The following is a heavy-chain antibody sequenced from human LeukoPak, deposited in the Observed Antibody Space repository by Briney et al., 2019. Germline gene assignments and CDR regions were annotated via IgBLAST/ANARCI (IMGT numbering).Heavy chain of an antibody. CDR3: ALGGWYGKN. D-gene: IGHD6-19*01. J-gene: IGHJ4*02. Sequence: PGGSLRLSCAAPGFTFSSYSMNLVRQAPGKGLEWVSSISSGSSYIYYADSVKGRFTISRDNSKNTLYLQMNSLRAEDTAVYYCALGGWYGKNWGQGTLVTVSS. V-gene: IGHV3-21*04. CDR1: GFTFSSYS. CDR2: ISSGSSYI.